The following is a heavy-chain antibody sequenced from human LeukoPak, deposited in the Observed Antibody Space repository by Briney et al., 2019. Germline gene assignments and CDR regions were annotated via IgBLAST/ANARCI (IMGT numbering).Heavy chain of an antibody. CDR2: ISGNGGST. V-gene: IGHV3-23*01. CDR1: GFTFSSYA. J-gene: IGHJ4*02. CDR3: AKGLPISTLVVIINGLDY. Sequence: PGGSLRLSCAASGFTFSSYAMTWVRQAPGKGLEWVSGISGNGGSTYYADAVKGRFTISRDNSKNTVYLQMNSLRAEDTAVYYCAKGLPISTLVVIINGLDYWGQGTLVTVSS. D-gene: IGHD3-22*01.